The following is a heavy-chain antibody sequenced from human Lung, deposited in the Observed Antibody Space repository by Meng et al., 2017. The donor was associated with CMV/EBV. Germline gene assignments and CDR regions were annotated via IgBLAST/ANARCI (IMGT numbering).Heavy chain of an antibody. J-gene: IGHJ4*02. CDR3: AGGY. Sequence: EVQLLESGVGLVQPGGSLRLSCVASGFTFSSYALTWVRQAPGKGLEWVSGISGNGGTTYYADSVKGRFTISRDNSKSTLYLQMNSLRGDDTAVYYCAGGYWGPGTLVTVSS. CDR1: GFTFSSYA. V-gene: IGHV3-23*01. D-gene: IGHD3-16*01. CDR2: ISGNGGTT.